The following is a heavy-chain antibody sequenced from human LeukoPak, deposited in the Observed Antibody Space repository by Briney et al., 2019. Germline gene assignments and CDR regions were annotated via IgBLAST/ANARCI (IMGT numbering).Heavy chain of an antibody. D-gene: IGHD5-12*01. CDR1: GFTVSSNY. V-gene: IGHV3-66*02. CDR2: IYGGGST. Sequence: GGSLRLSCAASGFTVSSNYMSWVRQAPGKGLEWVSVIYGGGSTYYADSVKGRFTISRDNSKNTLYLQMNSLRAEDTAVYYCARVGLIAIRAFDVWGQGTMVTVSS. J-gene: IGHJ3*01. CDR3: ARVGLIAIRAFDV.